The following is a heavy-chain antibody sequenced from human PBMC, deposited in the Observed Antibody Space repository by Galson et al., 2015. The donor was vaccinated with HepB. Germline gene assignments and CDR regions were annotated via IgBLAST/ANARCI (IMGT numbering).Heavy chain of an antibody. Sequence: SLRLSCAASGFTFSGSAIHWVRQASGKGPEWVGLIRSKAYSYATLYVPSLKGRFTISRDDSKNMAYLHMKSLKTEDTAMYHCSRLGDLSGYSSRWGQGTLVTVSS. D-gene: IGHD6-13*01. CDR2: IRSKAYSYAT. J-gene: IGHJ4*02. CDR1: GFTFSGSA. CDR3: SRLGDLSGYSSR. V-gene: IGHV3-73*01.